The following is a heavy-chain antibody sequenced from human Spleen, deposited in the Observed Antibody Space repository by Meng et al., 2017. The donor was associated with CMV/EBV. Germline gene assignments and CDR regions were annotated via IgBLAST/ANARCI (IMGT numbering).Heavy chain of an antibody. CDR3: AKTKRSTVFLEWLLLDY. D-gene: IGHD3-3*01. V-gene: IGHV4-61*01. CDR1: GDSVRSNSYY. J-gene: IGHJ4*02. Sequence: SETLSLTCTVSGDSVRSNSYYWTWVRQPPGKGLEWIGYIFNSGSTNYNPSLKSRVAISIDTSKNQFSLRLNSVTAADTAVYFCAKTKRSTVFLEWLLLDYWGQGTPVTVSS. CDR2: IFNSGST.